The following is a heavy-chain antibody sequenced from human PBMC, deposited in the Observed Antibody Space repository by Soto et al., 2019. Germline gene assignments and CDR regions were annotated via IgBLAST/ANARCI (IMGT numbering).Heavy chain of an antibody. Sequence: EGLKISCKGSGYSVTNYWIGWVRQMPGKGLEGMGIIYPGESDARYRPSFQGLVTIAAAKSIFTAYLQWSSLKASDTAMYFCARHEGPNYYDTNRHLDYWGQGTQVTVSS. CDR2: IYPGESDA. J-gene: IGHJ4*02. CDR3: ARHEGPNYYDTNRHLDY. V-gene: IGHV5-51*01. CDR1: GYSVTNYW. D-gene: IGHD3-22*01.